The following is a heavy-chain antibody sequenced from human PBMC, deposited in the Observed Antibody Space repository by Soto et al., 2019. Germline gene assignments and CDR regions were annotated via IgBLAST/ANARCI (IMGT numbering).Heavy chain of an antibody. CDR1: GYSFAGYW. D-gene: IGHD3-22*01. CDR2: IDPSGSQT. J-gene: IGHJ4*02. CDR3: ARQIYDSDTGPNFQYYFDS. Sequence: PGESLKISCKESGYSFAGYWITWVRQKPGKGLEWMGRIDPSGSQTYYSPSFRGHVTISVTKSITTVFLQWSSLRASDTAMYYCARQIYDSDTGPNFQYYFDSWGQGTPVTVSS. V-gene: IGHV5-10-1*01.